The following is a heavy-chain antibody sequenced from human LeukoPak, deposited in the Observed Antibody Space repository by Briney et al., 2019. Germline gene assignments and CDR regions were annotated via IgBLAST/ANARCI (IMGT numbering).Heavy chain of an antibody. D-gene: IGHD4-17*01. CDR3: ARGISTVIKDYYYYMDV. V-gene: IGHV4-59*01. J-gene: IGHJ6*03. CDR2: IYYGGSA. Sequence: SETLSLPCTVSGGPISSYYWSWIRQPPGKGLECIGYIYYGGSANYNPSLKSRVTISVDTSKNQFSLKLSSVTAADTAVYYCARGISTVIKDYYYYMDVWGKGTTVTVSS. CDR1: GGPISSYY.